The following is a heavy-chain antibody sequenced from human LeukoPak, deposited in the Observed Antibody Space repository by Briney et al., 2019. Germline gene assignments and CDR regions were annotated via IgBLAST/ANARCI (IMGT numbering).Heavy chain of an antibody. CDR3: AKPRKYSSGWTASDY. J-gene: IGHJ4*02. D-gene: IGHD6-19*01. CDR2: ISGSGGST. CDR1: GFPFSSDV. Sequence: PGGSLRLSCAASGFPFSSDVMNWVRQGRGRGLEGVSAISGSGGSTYYADSVKGRFTISRDNSKNTLYLQMNSLRVEDTAVYYCAKPRKYSSGWTASDYWGQGTLVTVSS. V-gene: IGHV3-23*01.